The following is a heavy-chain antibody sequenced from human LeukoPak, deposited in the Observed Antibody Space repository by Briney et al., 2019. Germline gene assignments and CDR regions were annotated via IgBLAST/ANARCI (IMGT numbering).Heavy chain of an antibody. V-gene: IGHV4-59*01. CDR1: GGSISSYY. J-gene: IGHJ6*04. CDR2: IYYSGST. Sequence: SETLSLTCTVSGGSISSYYWSWIRQPPGKGLEWIGYIYYSGSTNYNPSLKSRVTISVDTSKNQFSLKLSSVTAADTAVYYCATMTIFGVVIDDVWGKGTTVTVSS. CDR3: ATMTIFGVVIDDV. D-gene: IGHD3-3*01.